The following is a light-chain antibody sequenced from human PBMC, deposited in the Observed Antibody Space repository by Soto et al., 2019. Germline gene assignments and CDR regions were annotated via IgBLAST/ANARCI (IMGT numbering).Light chain of an antibody. CDR3: QHYNNWPPWT. CDR2: GAS. CDR1: QSVNLN. J-gene: IGKJ1*01. V-gene: IGKV3-15*01. Sequence: EIMMTQSPGTLSVSPGEGATLSCTASQSVNLNLAWYQQKPGQPPRLLIYGASTRATGVPARFRGSGSGTDFTLTISALQSEDFAVYYCQHYNNWPPWTFGQGTKVEIK.